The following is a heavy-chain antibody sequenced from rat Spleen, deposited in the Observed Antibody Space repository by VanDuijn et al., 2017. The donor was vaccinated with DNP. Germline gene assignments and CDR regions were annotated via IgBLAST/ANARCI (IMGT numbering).Heavy chain of an antibody. Sequence: EVQLVESGGGLVQPGRSLKLSCAASGFTFSDYNMAWVRQAPKKGLDWVAIISHSDGITYYPDSVKGRFTISRDNSQSSLYLQMNSLKSEDTATYYCATLSLAKVMDAWGQGTSVTVSS. CDR1: GFTFSDYN. V-gene: IGHV5S10*01. CDR3: ATLSLAKVMDA. J-gene: IGHJ4*01. CDR2: ISHSDGIT.